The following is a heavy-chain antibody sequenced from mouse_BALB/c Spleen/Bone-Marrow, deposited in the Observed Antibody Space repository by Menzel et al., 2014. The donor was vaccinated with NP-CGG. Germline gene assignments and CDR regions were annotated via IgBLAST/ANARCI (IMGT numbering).Heavy chain of an antibody. CDR3: ARSHFYGNYFDY. D-gene: IGHD2-1*01. J-gene: IGHJ2*01. CDR1: GFTFSNFG. V-gene: IGHV5-17*02. CDR2: VSTGSTII. Sequence: DVKLVESGGGLVQPGGSRKLSCAASGFTFSNFGMHWFRQSPEKVLEWVAFVSTGSTIIYYADTVKGRFTISRDNPENTLYLQMTSLRSEDTAIYYCARSHFYGNYFDYWGQGTTLTVSS.